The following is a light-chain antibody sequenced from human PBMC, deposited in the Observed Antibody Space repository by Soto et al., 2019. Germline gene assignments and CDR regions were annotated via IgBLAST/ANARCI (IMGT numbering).Light chain of an antibody. CDR3: QQSSSSPIT. CDR1: QSVSSNN. V-gene: IGKV3-20*01. Sequence: DIVLTQSPGTLSLSPGERATLSCRASQSVSSNNLAWYQRRPGQAPRVVIYGASTRATGIPERFSGSGSGTDFTLTISRLEAEDFAAYYCQQSSSSPITFGQGTRLEIK. J-gene: IGKJ5*01. CDR2: GAS.